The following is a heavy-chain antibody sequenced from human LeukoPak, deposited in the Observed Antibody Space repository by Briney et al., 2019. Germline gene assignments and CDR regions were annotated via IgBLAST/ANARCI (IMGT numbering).Heavy chain of an antibody. CDR2: IYYSGST. D-gene: IGHD3-22*01. Sequence: PSETLSLTCTVSGGSISSSSYYWGWIRQPPGKGLEWIGSIYYSGSTYYNPSLKSRVTISVDTSKNQFSLKLSSVTAADTAVYYCAIQTYYYDSSGYYRQDYRGQGTLVTVSS. CDR1: GGSISSSSYY. J-gene: IGHJ4*02. CDR3: AIQTYYYDSSGYYRQDY. V-gene: IGHV4-39*01.